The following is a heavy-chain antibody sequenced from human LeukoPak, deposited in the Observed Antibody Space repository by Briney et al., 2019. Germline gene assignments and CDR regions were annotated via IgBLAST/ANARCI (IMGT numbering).Heavy chain of an antibody. CDR1: GGSISSYY. CDR2: INHSGST. Sequence: SSETLSLTCTVSGGSISSYYWSWIRQPPGKGLEWIGEINHSGSTNYNPSLKSRVTISVDTSKNQFSLKLSSVTAADTAVYYCARAPNGDPFDYWGQGTLVTVSS. J-gene: IGHJ4*02. CDR3: ARAPNGDPFDY. V-gene: IGHV4-34*01. D-gene: IGHD7-27*01.